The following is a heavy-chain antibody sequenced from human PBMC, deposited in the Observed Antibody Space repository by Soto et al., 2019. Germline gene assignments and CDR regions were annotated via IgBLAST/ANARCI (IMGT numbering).Heavy chain of an antibody. J-gene: IGHJ3*02. V-gene: IGHV3-15*01. D-gene: IGHD3-9*01. CDR2: IKSKTDSGTT. Sequence: PGGSLRLSCAASGFTFSNAWMSWVRQAPGKGLEWVGRIKSKTDSGTTDYAAPVKGRFTISRDDSKNTLYLQMNSLKTEDTAVYYCTTGPPLRYFDWLPPTDAAFDIWGQGTMVTVSS. CDR1: GFTFSNAW. CDR3: TTGPPLRYFDWLPPTDAAFDI.